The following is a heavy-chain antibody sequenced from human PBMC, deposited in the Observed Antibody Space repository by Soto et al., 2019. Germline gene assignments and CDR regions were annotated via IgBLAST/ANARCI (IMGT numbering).Heavy chain of an antibody. V-gene: IGHV4-59*01. D-gene: IGHD2-15*01. J-gene: IGHJ6*02. CDR3: ARDREGRYYGMDV. CDR2: IDYSGST. CDR1: GGSISSYY. Sequence: QVQLQESGPGLVKPSETLSLTCTVSGGSISSYYWTWIRQPPGKGLEWIGYIDYSGSTNYNPSLKSRVTISVDTSKNQFSLKVSSVTAADTAVYYCARDREGRYYGMDVWGQGTTVTVSS.